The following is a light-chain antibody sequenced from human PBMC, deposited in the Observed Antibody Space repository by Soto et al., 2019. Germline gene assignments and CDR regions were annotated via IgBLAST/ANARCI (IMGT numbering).Light chain of an antibody. CDR1: QSVSSSY. Sequence: LVLTQSPGSLSLSPGARAALSCRASQSVSSSYLAWYQQKPGQAPRLLIYGASTRATGIPARFSVIVSGTEGTITNISLQPEDVEVYDCQQYNDWTQTFGQGTKVDIK. CDR3: QQYNDWTQT. CDR2: GAS. V-gene: IGKV3-20*01. J-gene: IGKJ1*01.